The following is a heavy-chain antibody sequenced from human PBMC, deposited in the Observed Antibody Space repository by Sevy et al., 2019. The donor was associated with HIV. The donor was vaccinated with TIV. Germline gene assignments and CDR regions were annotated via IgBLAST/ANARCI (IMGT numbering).Heavy chain of an antibody. V-gene: IGHV3-7*03. CDR2: IKQDGSEK. CDR3: ARDRYVAAAGSYYYYYYGMDV. CDR1: GFTFSNYA. D-gene: IGHD6-13*01. J-gene: IGHJ6*02. Sequence: GGSLRLSCAASGFTFSNYAMSWVRQAPGKGLEWVANIKQDGSEKYYVDSVKGRFTISRDNAKNSLYLQMNSLRAEDTAVYYCARDRYVAAAGSYYYYYYGMDVWGQGTTVTVSS.